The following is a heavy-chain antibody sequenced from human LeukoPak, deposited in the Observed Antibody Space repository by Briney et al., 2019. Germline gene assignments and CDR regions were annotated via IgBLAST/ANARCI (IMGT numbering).Heavy chain of an antibody. V-gene: IGHV3-48*01. CDR1: GFIFSSYS. J-gene: IGHJ4*02. D-gene: IGHD3-22*01. Sequence: GGSLRLSCAASGFIFSSYSMNWVRQAPGKGLEGISYISGSSGIIKYADSVKGRFTISRDNAKNSLYLQVNSLRAEDTAVYYCARGAYYYEDWGQGTLVTVSS. CDR3: ARGAYYYED. CDR2: ISGSSGII.